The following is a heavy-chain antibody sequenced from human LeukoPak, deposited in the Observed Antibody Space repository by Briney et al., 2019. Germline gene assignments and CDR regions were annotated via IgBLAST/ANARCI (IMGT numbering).Heavy chain of an antibody. CDR3: ARQGGYSSSPDF. V-gene: IGHV4-59*08. CDR1: GGSISNYY. D-gene: IGHD6-13*01. Sequence: PSETLSLTCTVSGGSISNYYWNWIRLPPGKGLEWIGYIYYSGSTNYNPSLKSRVTISVDASKNQFSLKLSSVTAADTAVYYCARQGGYSSSPDFWGQGTLVTVSS. CDR2: IYYSGST. J-gene: IGHJ4*02.